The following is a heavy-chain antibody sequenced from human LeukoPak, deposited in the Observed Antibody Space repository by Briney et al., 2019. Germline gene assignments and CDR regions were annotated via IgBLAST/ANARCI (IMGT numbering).Heavy chain of an antibody. CDR2: ISSSSSYI. V-gene: IGHV3-21*01. CDR1: GFTFSSYS. D-gene: IGHD2-2*01. CDR3: ARDADIVVVPAATDAFDI. Sequence: PGGSLRLSCAASGFTFSSYSMNWVRQAPGKGLEWVSSISSSSSYIYYADSVKGQFTISRDNAKNSLYLQMNSLRAEGTAVYYCARDADIVVVPAATDAFDIWGQGTMVTVSS. J-gene: IGHJ3*02.